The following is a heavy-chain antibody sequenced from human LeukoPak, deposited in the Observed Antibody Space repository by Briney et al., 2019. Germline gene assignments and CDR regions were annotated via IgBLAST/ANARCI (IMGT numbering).Heavy chain of an antibody. V-gene: IGHV4-4*07. CDR1: GGSISSYY. J-gene: IGHJ4*02. CDR2: IYTSGST. CDR3: ARDYGSGSYYSPFDY. Sequence: SETLSLTCTVSGGSISSYYWSRIRQAAGKGLEWIVRIYTSGSTNYNPSLKSRVTMSVDTSKNQFSLKLSSVTAADTAVYYCARDYGSGSYYSPFDYWGQGTLVTVSS. D-gene: IGHD3-10*01.